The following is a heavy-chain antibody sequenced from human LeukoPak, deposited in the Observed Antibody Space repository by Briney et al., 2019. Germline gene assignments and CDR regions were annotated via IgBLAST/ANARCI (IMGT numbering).Heavy chain of an antibody. CDR2: ISGSGGST. V-gene: IGHV3-23*01. D-gene: IGHD3-10*01. Sequence: GGSLRLSCAASGFTFSDYYMSWIRQAPGKGLEWVSAISGSGGSTYYADSVKGRFTISRDDSKNTLYLQMNSLRAEDTAVYYCARDKVGDYYYYGMDVWGQGTTVTVSS. J-gene: IGHJ6*02. CDR1: GFTFSDYY. CDR3: ARDKVGDYYYYGMDV.